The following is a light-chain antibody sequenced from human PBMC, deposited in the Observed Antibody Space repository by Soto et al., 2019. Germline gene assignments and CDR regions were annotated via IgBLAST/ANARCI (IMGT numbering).Light chain of an antibody. CDR3: QQYYNWPPIT. CDR2: DAI. Sequence: EIVMTQSPATLSVSPGERATLSCRASQSVSNRLAWYQQKPGQGPRLLIYDAIIWATDIPARFSGSGSGTEFTLTVSSLQSEDSAIYYCQQYYNWPPITFGQGTKVEI. J-gene: IGKJ1*01. V-gene: IGKV3-15*01. CDR1: QSVSNR.